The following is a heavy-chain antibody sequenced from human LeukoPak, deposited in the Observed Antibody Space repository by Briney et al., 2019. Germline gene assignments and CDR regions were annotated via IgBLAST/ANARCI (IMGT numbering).Heavy chain of an antibody. Sequence: GASVKVSCKASGYTFTTYDINWVRQATGQGLEGLGWMNPNSGNTGYAQKFQGRVTMTRNISITTAYMELSNLRSDDPAVYYCARVAGNCGGDCYRLLYWGQGTLVTVSS. V-gene: IGHV1-8*01. CDR3: ARVAGNCGGDCYRLLY. D-gene: IGHD2-21*01. CDR1: GYTFTTYD. J-gene: IGHJ4*02. CDR2: MNPNSGNT.